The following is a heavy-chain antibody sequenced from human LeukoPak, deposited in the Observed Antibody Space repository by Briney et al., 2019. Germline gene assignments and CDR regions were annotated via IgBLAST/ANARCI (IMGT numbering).Heavy chain of an antibody. J-gene: IGHJ4*02. V-gene: IGHV3-23*01. CDR1: GFTFSSYA. Sequence: GGSLRLSCAASGFTFSSYAMSWVRQAPGKGLEWVSAISGSGGSTYYADPVKGRFTISRDNSKNTLYLQMNSLRAEDTAVYYCAKDEHIVVVTAILYWGQGTLVTVSS. D-gene: IGHD2-21*02. CDR2: ISGSGGST. CDR3: AKDEHIVVVTAILY.